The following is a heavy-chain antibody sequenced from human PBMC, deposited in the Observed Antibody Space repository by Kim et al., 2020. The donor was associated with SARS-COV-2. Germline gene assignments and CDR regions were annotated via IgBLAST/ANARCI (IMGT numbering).Heavy chain of an antibody. CDR1: GYSFSNYW. CDR3: AAVRSSDPYNWYDP. V-gene: IGHV5-51*01. Sequence: GESLKISCKGSGYSFSNYWITWVRQMPGKGLEWVGIIYVDNSDTRTNSPFQGQVTMSVDKSISTAYLQWSSLKASDTAMYYCAAVRSSDPYNWYDPWGQGTQVTVSS. D-gene: IGHD6-25*01. CDR2: IYVDNSDT. J-gene: IGHJ5*02.